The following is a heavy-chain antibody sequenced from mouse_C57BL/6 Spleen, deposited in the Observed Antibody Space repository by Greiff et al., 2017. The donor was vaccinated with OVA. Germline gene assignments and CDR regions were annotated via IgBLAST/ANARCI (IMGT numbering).Heavy chain of an antibody. J-gene: IGHJ2*01. D-gene: IGHD1-1*01. Sequence: VQLQQPGAELVRPGPSVKLSCKASGYTFTSYWMHWVKQRPGQGLEWIGVIDPSDSYTNYNQKFKGKATLTVDTSSSTAYMQLSSLTSEDSAVYYCARDSSYDYWGQGTTLTVSS. CDR2: IDPSDSYT. V-gene: IGHV1-59*01. CDR3: ARDSSYDY. CDR1: GYTFTSYW.